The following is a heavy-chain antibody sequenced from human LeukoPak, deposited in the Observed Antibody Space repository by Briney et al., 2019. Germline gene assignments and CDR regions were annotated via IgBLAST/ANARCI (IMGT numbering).Heavy chain of an antibody. J-gene: IGHJ4*02. Sequence: GGSLRLSCAASGFTFSSYAMSWVRQAPGKGLEWVSAISGSGGSTYYADSVKGRLTISRDNSKNTLYLQMNSLRAEDTAVYYCAKPHDSSGYYFSGYWGQGTLVTVSS. V-gene: IGHV3-23*01. CDR3: AKPHDSSGYYFSGY. D-gene: IGHD3-22*01. CDR2: ISGSGGST. CDR1: GFTFSSYA.